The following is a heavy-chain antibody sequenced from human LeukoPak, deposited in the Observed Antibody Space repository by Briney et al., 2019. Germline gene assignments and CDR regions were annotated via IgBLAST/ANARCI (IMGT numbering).Heavy chain of an antibody. V-gene: IGHV3-30*02. J-gene: IGHJ5*02. CDR2: IQYDGSNK. D-gene: IGHD5-24*01. CDR3: AKGAQLEWFDP. CDR1: GFTFSSYG. Sequence: GGSLRLSCAASGFTFSSYGIHWVRQAPGKGLEWVAFIQYDGSNKYYADSVKGRFTISRDNSENTLYLQMNSLGAEDTAMYYCAKGAQLEWFDPWGQGTLVTVSS.